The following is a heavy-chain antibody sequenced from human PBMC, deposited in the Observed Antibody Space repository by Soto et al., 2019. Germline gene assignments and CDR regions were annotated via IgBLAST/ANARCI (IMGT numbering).Heavy chain of an antibody. CDR1: GFTFDDYT. V-gene: IGHV3-43*01. J-gene: IGHJ4*02. D-gene: IGHD6-19*01. CDR3: AKDAETYSSGWYYFDY. Sequence: GGSLRLSCAASGFTFDDYTMHWVRQAPGKGLEWVSLISWDGGSTYYADSVKGRFTISRDNSKNSLYLQMNSLRTEDTALYYCAKDAETYSSGWYYFDYWGQGTLVTVSS. CDR2: ISWDGGST.